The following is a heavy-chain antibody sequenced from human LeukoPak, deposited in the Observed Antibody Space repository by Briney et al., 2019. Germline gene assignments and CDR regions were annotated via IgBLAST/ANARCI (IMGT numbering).Heavy chain of an antibody. D-gene: IGHD2-2*01. CDR3: ARSPLGYCSSTSCYGVRFYYCYMDV. CDR1: GGTFSSYA. CDR2: IIPIFGTA. V-gene: IGHV1-69*05. Sequence: GASVKVSCKASGGTFSSYAISWVRQAPGQGLEWMGGIIPIFGTANYAQKFQGRVTITTDESTSTAYMELSSLRSEDTAVYYCARSPLGYCSSTSCYGVRFYYCYMDVWGKGTTVTVSS. J-gene: IGHJ6*03.